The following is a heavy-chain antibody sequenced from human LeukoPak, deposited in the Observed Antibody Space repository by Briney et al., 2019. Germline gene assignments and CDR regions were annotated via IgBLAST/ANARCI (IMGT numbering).Heavy chain of an antibody. D-gene: IGHD2-2*01. Sequence: PGGSLRLSCAASGFTFSSYWMSWVRQAPGKGLEWVSSISSSSSYIYYADSVKGRFTISRDNAKNSLYLQMNSLRAEDTAVYYCATSAPFDYWGQGTLVTVSS. J-gene: IGHJ4*02. CDR1: GFTFSSYW. V-gene: IGHV3-21*01. CDR2: ISSSSSYI. CDR3: ATSAPFDY.